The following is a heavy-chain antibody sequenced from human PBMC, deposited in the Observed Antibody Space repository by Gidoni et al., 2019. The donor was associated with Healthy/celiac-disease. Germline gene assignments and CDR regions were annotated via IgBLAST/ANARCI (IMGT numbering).Heavy chain of an antibody. V-gene: IGHV4-59*01. D-gene: IGHD6-19*01. J-gene: IGHJ5*02. CDR3: ARDQGSSGSPGWFDP. CDR2: IYYSGST. CDR1: GGSISSYY. Sequence: QVQLQESGPGLVKPSATLSLTCTVSGGSISSYYWSWIRQPPGKGLEWIGYIYYSGSTNYNPSLKSRVTISVDTSKNQFSRKLSSVTAADTAVYYCARDQGSSGSPGWFDPWGQGTLVTVSS.